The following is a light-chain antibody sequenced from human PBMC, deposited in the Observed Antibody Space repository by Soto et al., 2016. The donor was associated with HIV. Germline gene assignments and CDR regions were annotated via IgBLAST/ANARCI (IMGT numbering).Light chain of an antibody. J-gene: IGKJ1*01. CDR2: KVS. V-gene: IGKV2-30*02. CDR3: MQGIHLPWT. Sequence: DIVMTQTPLSSPVTLGQPASISCRSSQSLVHSDGNTYLNWFQQRPDQSPRRLIYKVSNRDSGVPDRFSGSGSGTDFTLKISRVEAEDVGVYYCMQGIHLPWTFGQGTKVEF. CDR1: QSLVHSDGNTY.